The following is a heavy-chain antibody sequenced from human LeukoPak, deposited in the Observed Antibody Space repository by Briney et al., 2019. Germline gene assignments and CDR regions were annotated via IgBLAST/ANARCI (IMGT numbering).Heavy chain of an antibody. CDR1: GYTFTSYY. V-gene: IGHV1-46*01. Sequence: ASVEVSCKASGYTFTSYYMHWVRQAPGQGLEWMGIINPSGGSTSYAQRFQGRVTMTRDTSTSTVYMELSSLRSEDTAVYYCARRGYSGYADYYGMDVWGQGTTVTVSS. D-gene: IGHD5-12*01. CDR3: ARRGYSGYADYYGMDV. J-gene: IGHJ6*02. CDR2: INPSGGST.